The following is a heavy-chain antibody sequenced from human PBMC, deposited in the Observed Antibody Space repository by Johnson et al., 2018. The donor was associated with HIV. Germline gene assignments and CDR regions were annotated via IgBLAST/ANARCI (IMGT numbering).Heavy chain of an antibody. Sequence: VQLVESGGGVVQPGRSLRLSCAASGFTFSSYAMHWVRQAPGKGLEWVANIKQDGSETYYVDSVKGRFTISRDNAKKSMYLQMNSLRAEDTAVYYCARVQAAGVVRPFDIWGQGTMVTVSS. V-gene: IGHV3-7*02. CDR1: GFTFSSYA. J-gene: IGHJ3*02. D-gene: IGHD2-21*01. CDR3: ARVQAAGVVRPFDI. CDR2: IKQDGSET.